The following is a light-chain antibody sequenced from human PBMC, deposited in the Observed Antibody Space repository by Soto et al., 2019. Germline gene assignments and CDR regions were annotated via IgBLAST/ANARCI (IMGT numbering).Light chain of an antibody. Sequence: XILMTQSPVTLSVSPGERATLSCRASQSVSSNLAWYQQKPGQAPSLLIYGAFTRATGIPARSSGTGSGTEFTLTISSMQSEDFAVYYCQQYNDWPLTFGQGTKVDIK. CDR1: QSVSSN. CDR3: QQYNDWPLT. J-gene: IGKJ1*01. CDR2: GAF. V-gene: IGKV3-15*01.